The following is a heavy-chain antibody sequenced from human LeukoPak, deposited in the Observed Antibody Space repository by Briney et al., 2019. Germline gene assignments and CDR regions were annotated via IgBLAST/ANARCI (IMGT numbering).Heavy chain of an antibody. CDR1: GGSVSSYY. D-gene: IGHD4-11*01. CDR2: LHYSGST. CDR3: ARRDDYSRAFDI. Sequence: PSETLSLTCTVSGGSVSSYYWSWVRQPPGKGLGWIGYLHYSGSTDYNPSLKSRVSTSVDTSKNQFSLRLNSVTAADTAVYYCARRDDYSRAFDIWGQGTMVTVSS. J-gene: IGHJ3*02. V-gene: IGHV4-59*08.